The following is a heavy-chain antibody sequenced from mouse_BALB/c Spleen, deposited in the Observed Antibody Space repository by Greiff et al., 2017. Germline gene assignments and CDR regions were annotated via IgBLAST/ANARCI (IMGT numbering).Heavy chain of an antibody. J-gene: IGHJ4*01. CDR2: ISSGGGST. Sequence: EVKVEESGGGLVKPGGSLKLSCAASGFAFSSYDMSWVRQTPEKRLEWVAYISSGGGSTYYPDTVKGRFTISRDNAKNTLYLQMSSLKSEDTAMYYCARRYGNYDYYAMDYWGQGTSVTVSS. CDR1: GFAFSSYD. D-gene: IGHD2-10*02. CDR3: ARRYGNYDYYAMDY. V-gene: IGHV5-12-1*01.